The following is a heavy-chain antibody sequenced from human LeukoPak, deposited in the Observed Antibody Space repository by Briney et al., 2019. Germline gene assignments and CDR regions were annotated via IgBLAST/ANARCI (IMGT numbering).Heavy chain of an antibody. CDR3: ARDRRWLVPGGYYGMDV. CDR2: IYHSGST. CDR1: GGSISSGGYY. V-gene: IGHV4-30-2*01. D-gene: IGHD6-19*01. J-gene: IGHJ6*02. Sequence: SQTLSLTCTVSGGSISSGGYYWSWIRQPPGKGLEWIGYIYHSGSTYYNPSLKSRVTISVDRSKNQFSLKLSSVTAADTAVYYCARDRRWLVPGGYYGMDVWGQGTTVTVSS.